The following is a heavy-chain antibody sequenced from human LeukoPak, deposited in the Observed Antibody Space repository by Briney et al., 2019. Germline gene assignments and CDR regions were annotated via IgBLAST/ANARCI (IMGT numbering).Heavy chain of an antibody. J-gene: IGHJ4*02. CDR2: IIPIFGTA. CDR3: ARDAENYDFWSGYSVY. Sequence: SVKVSCKASGGTFSSYAISWVRQAPGQGLEWMGGIIPIFGTANYAQKFQGRVTITADESTSTAYMELSSLRSEDTAVYYCARDAENYDFWSGYSVYWGQGTLVTVSS. V-gene: IGHV1-69*13. CDR1: GGTFSSYA. D-gene: IGHD3-3*01.